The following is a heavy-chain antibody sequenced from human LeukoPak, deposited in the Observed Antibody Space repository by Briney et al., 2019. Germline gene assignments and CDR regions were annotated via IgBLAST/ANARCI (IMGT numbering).Heavy chain of an antibody. D-gene: IGHD3-3*01. V-gene: IGHV4-39*01. Sequence: PSGTLSLTCTVSGGSISSSSYYWGWIRQPPGKGLEWIGSIYYSGSTYYNPSLKSRVTISVDTSKNQFSLKLSSVTAADTAVYYCARTYYDFWSGYPAFDYWGQGTLVTVSS. J-gene: IGHJ4*02. CDR2: IYYSGST. CDR3: ARTYYDFWSGYPAFDY. CDR1: GGSISSSSYY.